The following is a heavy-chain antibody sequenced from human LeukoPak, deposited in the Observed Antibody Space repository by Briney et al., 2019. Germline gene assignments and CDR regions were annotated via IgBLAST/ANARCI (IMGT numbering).Heavy chain of an antibody. CDR3: AREVVVPAANDPDYYYYYMDV. V-gene: IGHV4-31*03. J-gene: IGHJ6*03. D-gene: IGHD2-2*01. CDR1: GGSISSGGYY. Sequence: ASETLSLTCTVSGGSISSGGYYWRWIRQHPGKGLEWIGYIYYSGSTYYNPSLKSRVTISVDTSKNQFSLKLSSVTAADTAVYYCAREVVVPAANDPDYYYYYMDVWGKGTTVTVSS. CDR2: IYYSGST.